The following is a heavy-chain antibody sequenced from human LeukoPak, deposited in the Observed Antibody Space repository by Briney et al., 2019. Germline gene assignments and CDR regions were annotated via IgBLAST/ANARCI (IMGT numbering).Heavy chain of an antibody. CDR3: ASAGGDSRPHDY. D-gene: IGHD2-21*02. CDR2: ISGSGRSP. V-gene: IGHV3-23*01. CDR1: GFTFSSYA. J-gene: IGHJ4*02. Sequence: PGGSLRLSCAASGFTFSSYAMSWVRQAPGKAPEWVSAISGSGRSPSYAGAVKGRFTISRDNSKNTVSLQMNSLRVEDTAVYYCASAGGDSRPHDYWGQGTQVTVSS.